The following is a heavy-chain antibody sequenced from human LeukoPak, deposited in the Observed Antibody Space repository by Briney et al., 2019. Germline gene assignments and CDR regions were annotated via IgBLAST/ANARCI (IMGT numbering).Heavy chain of an antibody. CDR2: IHYSGST. V-gene: IGHV4-39*01. CDR1: GGSISSSIYF. Sequence: SETLSLTCAVSGGSISSSIYFWGWIRQPPGKGLEWIGSIHYSGSTYHDPSLKSRVTVSLDTSKNQFSLKLSSVTATDTAVYYCARQLYSSGSYYAPMDVWGKGTTVTISS. D-gene: IGHD3-10*01. CDR3: ARQLYSSGSYYAPMDV. J-gene: IGHJ6*03.